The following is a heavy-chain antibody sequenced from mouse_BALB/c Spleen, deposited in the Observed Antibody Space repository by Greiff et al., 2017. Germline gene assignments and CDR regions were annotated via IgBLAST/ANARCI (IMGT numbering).Heavy chain of an antibody. D-gene: IGHD3-2*02. CDR2: IWAGGST. CDR1: GFSLTSYG. J-gene: IGHJ3*01. V-gene: IGHV2-9*02. Sequence: VKLVESGPGLVAPSQSLSITCTVSGFSLTSYGVHWVRQPPGKGLEWLGVIWAGGSTNYNSALMSRLSISKDNSKSQVFLKMNSLQTDDTAMYYCARAQGRGFAYWGQGTLVTVSA. CDR3: ARAQGRGFAY.